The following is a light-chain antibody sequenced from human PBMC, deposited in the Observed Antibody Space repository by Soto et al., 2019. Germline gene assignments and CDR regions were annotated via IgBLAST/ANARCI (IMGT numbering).Light chain of an antibody. CDR3: QQYNYYSRT. Sequence: DIQMTQSPSTLSASVGDRVTITFRASQSISSWLAWYQQKPGKAPKVLIYDASSLESGVPSRFSGSGSGTEFTLTISSLQPDDFATYYCQQYNYYSRTFGQGTKV. J-gene: IGKJ1*01. CDR1: QSISSW. CDR2: DAS. V-gene: IGKV1-5*01.